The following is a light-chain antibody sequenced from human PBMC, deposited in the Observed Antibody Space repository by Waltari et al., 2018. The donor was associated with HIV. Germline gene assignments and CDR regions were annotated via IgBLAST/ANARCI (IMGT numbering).Light chain of an antibody. J-gene: IGLJ3*02. CDR2: DTS. CDR1: TGAVTSGHY. V-gene: IGLV7-46*01. Sequence: QAVVTQEPSLTVSPGGTVTLTCGSNTGAVTSGHYPYWFQQKPGQAPRTLIYDTSNKHSWTPARFSGSLLGGKAALTLSGAQPEDEAEYYYLLSYSDTRGGVFGGGTKLTVL. CDR3: LLSYSDTRGGV.